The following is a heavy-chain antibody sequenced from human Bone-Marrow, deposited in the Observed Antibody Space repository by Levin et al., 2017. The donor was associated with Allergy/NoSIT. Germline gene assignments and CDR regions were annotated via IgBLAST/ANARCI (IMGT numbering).Heavy chain of an antibody. CDR2: MNIDGSIT. D-gene: IGHD3-16*01. CDR1: GFTFSNYY. V-gene: IGHV3-74*01. J-gene: IGHJ2*01. Sequence: PGGSLRLSCAASGFTFSNYYMHWVRQAPGKGLVWVSRMNIDGSITDYADSVKGRFTISRDNAKNTVYLQMNSLRDDDTAVYYCARDGGSVAGHDWYFDLWGRGTLVTVSS. CDR3: ARDGGSVAGHDWYFDL.